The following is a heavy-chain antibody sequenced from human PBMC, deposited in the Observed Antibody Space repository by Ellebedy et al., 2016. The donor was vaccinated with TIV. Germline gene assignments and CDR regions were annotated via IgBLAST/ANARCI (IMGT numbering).Heavy chain of an antibody. Sequence: PGGSLRLSCAASGFTFSSYAMHWVRQAPGKGLEWVAVISDDGSSKSNADSVKGRFTISRDNSKNTLYLQMNSLRAEDTAVYYCVPPVTTGIYYFNYWGQGTLVTVSS. J-gene: IGHJ4*02. V-gene: IGHV3-30-3*01. CDR2: ISDDGSSK. CDR3: VPPVTTGIYYFNY. D-gene: IGHD4-17*01. CDR1: GFTFSSYA.